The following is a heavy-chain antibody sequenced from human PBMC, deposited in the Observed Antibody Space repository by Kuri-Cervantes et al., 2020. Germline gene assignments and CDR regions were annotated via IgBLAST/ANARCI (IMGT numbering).Heavy chain of an antibody. CDR2: ISAYNGNT. J-gene: IGHJ4*01. CDR1: GYTFTSYG. D-gene: IGHD6-19*01. V-gene: IGHV1-18*01. Sequence: ASVKVSCKASGYTFTSYGISWVRQAPGQGLEWMGWISAYNGNTNYAQKLQGRVTMTTDTSTSTAYMELRSLRSDDTAVYYCARDTYSSGWHFSGYWGQEPWSPSPQ. CDR3: ARDTYSSGWHFSGY.